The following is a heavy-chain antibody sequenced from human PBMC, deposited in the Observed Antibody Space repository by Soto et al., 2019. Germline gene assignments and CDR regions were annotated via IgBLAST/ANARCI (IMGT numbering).Heavy chain of an antibody. CDR2: IYYSGST. CDR3: ARPHVGSSGWDNWFDP. V-gene: IGHV4-59*01. Sequence: QVQLQESGPGLVKPSETLSLTCTVSGGSISSYYWSWIRQPPGKGLEWIGYIYYSGSTNYNPSLKSRVTISVDTSKNQFCLKLSSVTAADTAVYYCARPHVGSSGWDNWFDPWGQGTLVTVSS. D-gene: IGHD6-25*01. J-gene: IGHJ5*02. CDR1: GGSISSYY.